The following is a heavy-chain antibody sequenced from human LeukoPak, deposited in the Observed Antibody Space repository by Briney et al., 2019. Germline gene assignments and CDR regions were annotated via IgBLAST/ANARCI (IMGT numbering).Heavy chain of an antibody. Sequence: GGSLRVSCAATGFTFRNYAMGWVRQAPGKGLGWVSVIIGSGDSTNYADSVEGRFTISRDNSKNTLYLQMNSLRAEDTAVYHCAKWGASVWSGRGYFDYWGQGTLVTVSS. CDR3: AKWGASVWSGRGYFDY. V-gene: IGHV3-23*01. CDR2: IIGSGDST. J-gene: IGHJ4*02. D-gene: IGHD6-19*01. CDR1: GFTFRNYA.